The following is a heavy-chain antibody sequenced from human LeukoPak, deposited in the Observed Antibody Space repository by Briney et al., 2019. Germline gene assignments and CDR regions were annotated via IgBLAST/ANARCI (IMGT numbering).Heavy chain of an antibody. D-gene: IGHD3-22*01. CDR3: ARVTMIVDSPLGY. CDR2: INAGNGNT. CDR1: GYTFTSYA. Sequence: ASVKVSCKASGYTFTSYAMHWVRQAPGQRLEWMGWINAGNGNTKYSQKFQGRVTITRDTSASTAYMELSSLRSEGTAVYYCARVTMIVDSPLGYWGQGTLVTVSS. J-gene: IGHJ4*02. V-gene: IGHV1-3*01.